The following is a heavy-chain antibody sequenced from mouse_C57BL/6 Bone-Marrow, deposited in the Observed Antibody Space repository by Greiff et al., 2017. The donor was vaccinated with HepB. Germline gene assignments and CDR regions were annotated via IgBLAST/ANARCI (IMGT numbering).Heavy chain of an antibody. V-gene: IGHV1-18*01. CDR2: INPNNGGT. Sequence: EVQLQQSGPELVKPGASVKIPCKASGYTFTDYNMDWVKQSHGKSLEWIGDINPNNGGTIYNQKFKGKATLTVDKSSSKGYMELSSLTSDDTAVYYCARRGHLWYYGSSFYFDDWGQNTTLTVS. D-gene: IGHD1-1*01. CDR1: GYTFTDYN. J-gene: IGHJ2*01. CDR3: ARRGHLWYYGSSFYFDD.